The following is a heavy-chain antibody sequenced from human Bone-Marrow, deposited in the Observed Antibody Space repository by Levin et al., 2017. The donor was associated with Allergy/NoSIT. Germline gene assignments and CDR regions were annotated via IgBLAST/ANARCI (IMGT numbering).Heavy chain of an antibody. CDR3: AVTMVRGVSLPDY. J-gene: IGHJ4*02. CDR2: VNTDETVT. Sequence: GESLKISCAASGFTFSDYWMHWVRQAPGKGLVWVSGVNTDETVTAYAESVKGRFTMSRDNAHNTLYLQMNSVRAEDTAVYYCAVTMVRGVSLPDYWGQGTLVTVSS. V-gene: IGHV3-74*01. CDR1: GFTFSDYW. D-gene: IGHD3-10*01.